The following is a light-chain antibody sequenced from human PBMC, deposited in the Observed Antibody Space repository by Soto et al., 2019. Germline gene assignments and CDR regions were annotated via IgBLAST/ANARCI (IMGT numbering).Light chain of an antibody. CDR2: AAS. J-gene: IGKJ2*01. V-gene: IGKV1-6*01. Sequence: AIPMTQSPSSLSASVGDRVTITCRASQGIRNDLGWYQQKPGKAPKLLIYAASSLQSGVPSRFSGSGSGTDFTLTISSLQPEDFASYYCLQDYNYPYSFGQGTKLEIK. CDR3: LQDYNYPYS. CDR1: QGIRND.